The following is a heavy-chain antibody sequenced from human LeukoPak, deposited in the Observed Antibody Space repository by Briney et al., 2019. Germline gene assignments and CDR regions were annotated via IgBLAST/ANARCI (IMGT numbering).Heavy chain of an antibody. CDR3: AKDLYNWNYGDFAY. CDR1: GFTVSSNY. J-gene: IGHJ4*02. D-gene: IGHD1-7*01. CDR2: IYSGGST. Sequence: GGSLRLSCAASGFTVSSNYMSWVRQAPGKGLEWVSVIYSGGSTYYADSVKGRFTISRDNSKNTLYLQMNSLRPEDTAVYYCAKDLYNWNYGDFAYWGQGTLVTVSS. V-gene: IGHV3-53*01.